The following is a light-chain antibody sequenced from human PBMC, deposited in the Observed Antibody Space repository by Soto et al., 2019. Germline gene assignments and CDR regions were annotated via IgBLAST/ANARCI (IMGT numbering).Light chain of an antibody. CDR3: KHYNSYSEA. J-gene: IGKJ1*01. V-gene: IGKV1-17*01. CDR2: VAS. CDR1: QGIRND. Sequence: DIQMTQSPSSLSASVVDRVTITCRASQGIRNDLSWYQQKPGEAPKRLVYVASSLDGGVQARFSGSGSGTEFTLTISSLQPDDFATYYCKHYNSYSEAFGQGTKVDNK.